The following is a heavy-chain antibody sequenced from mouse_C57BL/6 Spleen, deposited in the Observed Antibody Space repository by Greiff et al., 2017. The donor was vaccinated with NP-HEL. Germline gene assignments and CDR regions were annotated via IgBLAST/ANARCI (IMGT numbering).Heavy chain of an antibody. V-gene: IGHV1-5*01. J-gene: IGHJ1*03. CDR3: TRTTTVPYWYFDV. Sequence: DVHLVESGTVLARPGASVKMSCKTSGYTFTSYWMHWVKQRPGQGLEWIGAIYPGNSDTSYNQKFKGKAKLTAVTSASTAYMELSSLTNEDSAVYYCTRTTTVPYWYFDVWGTGTTVTVSS. CDR2: IYPGNSDT. CDR1: GYTFTSYW. D-gene: IGHD1-1*01.